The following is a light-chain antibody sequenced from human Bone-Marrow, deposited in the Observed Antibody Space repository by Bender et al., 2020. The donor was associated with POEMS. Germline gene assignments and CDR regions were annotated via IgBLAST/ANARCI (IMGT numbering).Light chain of an antibody. V-gene: IGLV2-14*01. CDR1: SDDIGNYDY. Sequence: QSALTQPASVSGSPGQSITISCTGTSDDIGNYDYVSWYQQYPGKAPKLMIFDVTNRPPGVSNRFSGSKSGNTASLTISGLQAEDEADYYCSSYTTSSTWVFGGGTKLTVL. CDR2: DVT. J-gene: IGLJ3*02. CDR3: SSYTTSSTWV.